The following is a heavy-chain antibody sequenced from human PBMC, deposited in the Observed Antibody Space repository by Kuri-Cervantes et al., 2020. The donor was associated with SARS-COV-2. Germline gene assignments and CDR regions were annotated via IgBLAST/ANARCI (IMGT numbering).Heavy chain of an antibody. D-gene: IGHD6-13*01. Sequence: SVKVSCKASGYTFTSYYMHWVRQAPGQGLEWMGIINPSGGSTSYAQKFQGRVTMTRDTSTSTVYMELSSLRSEDTAVYYCARDSEGSSWPNYYFDYWGQGTLVTVSS. J-gene: IGHJ4*02. CDR2: INPSGGST. CDR1: GYTFTSYY. V-gene: IGHV1-46*03. CDR3: ARDSEGSSWPNYYFDY.